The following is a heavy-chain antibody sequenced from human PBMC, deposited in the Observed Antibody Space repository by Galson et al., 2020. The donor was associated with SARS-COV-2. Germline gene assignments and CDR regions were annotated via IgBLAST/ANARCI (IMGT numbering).Heavy chain of an antibody. Sequence: GESLKISCKGSGYSFTSNWIGWVRQMPGKGLEWMGIIYPGDSDHRYRPSFQGQVTISADKSINTAYLQWSSLKASDTAMYYCATYCSGASCYGGDAFDIWGQGTMVTVSS. CDR2: IYPGDSDH. J-gene: IGHJ3*02. CDR1: GYSFTSNW. V-gene: IGHV5-51*01. D-gene: IGHD2-15*01. CDR3: ATYCSGASCYGGDAFDI.